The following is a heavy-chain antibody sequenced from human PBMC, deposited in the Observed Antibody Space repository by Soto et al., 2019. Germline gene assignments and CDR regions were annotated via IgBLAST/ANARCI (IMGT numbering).Heavy chain of an antibody. D-gene: IGHD2-2*01. CDR1: GFTFSDYY. CDR3: ARYCSSTSCHSGGYYYGMDV. V-gene: IGHV3-11*06. J-gene: IGHJ6*02. CDR2: ISSSSSYT. Sequence: GGSLRLSCAASGFTFSDYYMSWIRQATGKGLEWISYISSSSSYTNYADSVKGRFTISRDNAKNSLYLQMNSLRAEDTAVYYCARYCSSTSCHSGGYYYGMDVWGQGTTVTVSS.